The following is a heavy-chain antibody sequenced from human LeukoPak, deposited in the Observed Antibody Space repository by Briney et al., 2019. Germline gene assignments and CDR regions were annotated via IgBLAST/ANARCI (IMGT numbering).Heavy chain of an antibody. J-gene: IGHJ4*02. V-gene: IGHV4-59*01. Sequence: SETLSLTCTASGGSISSYYWSWIRQPPGKGLEWIGYIYYSGNTNYNPSLKSRVTVSIDTSKNQFSLKLSSVTAADTAMYYCARNTYFDYWGQGTLVTVSS. CDR3: ARNTYFDY. CDR1: GGSISSYY. CDR2: IYYSGNT.